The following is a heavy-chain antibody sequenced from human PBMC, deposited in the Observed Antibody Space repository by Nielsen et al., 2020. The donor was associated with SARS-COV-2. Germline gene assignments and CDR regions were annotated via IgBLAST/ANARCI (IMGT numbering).Heavy chain of an antibody. D-gene: IGHD1-1*01. CDR2: IYYSGST. J-gene: IGHJ4*02. Sequence: SETLSLTCTVSGGSISSSSYYWGWIRQPPGKGLEWIGSIYYSGSTYYNPSLKSRVTISLHTSKNQFSLKLTSVTAADTAVYYCARGRTEGGTNDYWGQGTLVTVSS. CDR1: GGSISSSSYY. CDR3: ARGRTEGGTNDY. V-gene: IGHV4-39*07.